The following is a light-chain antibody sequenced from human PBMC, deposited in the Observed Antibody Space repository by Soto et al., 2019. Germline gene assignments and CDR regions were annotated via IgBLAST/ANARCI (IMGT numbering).Light chain of an antibody. V-gene: IGKV3-11*01. CDR2: GAS. J-gene: IGKJ4*01. CDR1: QSVGSN. CDR3: QQRSNWPRLT. Sequence: ERVFMQSPTTMSVSPGERATLSRRASQSVGSNLAWYQRKPGQAPRLLISGASARATGVPARFSGSGSGTDFTLTISSLEPEDFAVYYCQQRSNWPRLTFGGGTKVDIK.